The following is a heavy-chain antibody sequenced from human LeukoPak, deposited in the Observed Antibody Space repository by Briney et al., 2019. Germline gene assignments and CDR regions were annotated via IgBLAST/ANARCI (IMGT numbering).Heavy chain of an antibody. J-gene: IGHJ4*02. CDR1: GGSFRGYY. CDR3: ASSDMVANYLDY. D-gene: IGHD5-12*01. CDR2: ISYSGST. Sequence: AETLSLTCAVYGGSFRGYYWGWLRQPPGKGLEWIGSISYSGSTYYNPSLKSGVTISVDTSKNQFSLKLSSVSAADTAVYSCASSDMVANYLDYGGREIRVPFSS. V-gene: IGHV4-34*01.